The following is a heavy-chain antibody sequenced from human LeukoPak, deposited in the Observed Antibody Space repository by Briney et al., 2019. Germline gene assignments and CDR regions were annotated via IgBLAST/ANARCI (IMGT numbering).Heavy chain of an antibody. CDR1: GFTFSSYE. V-gene: IGHV3-48*03. J-gene: IGHJ4*02. Sequence: PGGSLRLSCAASGFTFSSYEMNWVRQAPGKGLEWVSYISSSGSTKYYADSVKGRFTISRDNAKNSVYMKMNSLRVEDTAVYYCARELRVVRGVSFDYWGQGTLVTVSS. CDR3: ARELRVVRGVSFDY. D-gene: IGHD3-10*01. CDR2: ISSSGSTK.